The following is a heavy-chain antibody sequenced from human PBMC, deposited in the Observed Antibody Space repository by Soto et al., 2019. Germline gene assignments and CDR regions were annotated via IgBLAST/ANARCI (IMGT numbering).Heavy chain of an antibody. V-gene: IGHV3-53*01. D-gene: IGHD3-9*01. J-gene: IGHJ6*02. CDR1: VFTVSSNY. CDR3: ARDRPILTGTNIWREYYGMDV. Sequence: AGGSLRLSCAASVFTVSSNYMSWVRQAPGKGLEWVSVIYSGGSTYYADSVKGRFTISRDNSKNTLYLQMNSLRAEDTAVYYCARDRPILTGTNIWREYYGMDVWGQGNTVTVSS. CDR2: IYSGGST.